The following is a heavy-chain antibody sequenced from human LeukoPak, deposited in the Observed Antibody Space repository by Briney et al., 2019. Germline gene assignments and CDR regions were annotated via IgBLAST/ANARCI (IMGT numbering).Heavy chain of an antibody. J-gene: IGHJ6*02. V-gene: IGHV1-8*01. Sequence: ASVKVSCKASGYTFTSYDINWVRQATGQGLEWMGWMNPNSGNTGYAQKLQGRVTMTTDTSTSTAYMELRSLRSDDTAVYYCARDRTIFGVVIPSCLDVWGQGTTVTVSS. CDR1: GYTFTSYD. CDR3: ARDRTIFGVVIPSCLDV. CDR2: MNPNSGNT. D-gene: IGHD3-3*01.